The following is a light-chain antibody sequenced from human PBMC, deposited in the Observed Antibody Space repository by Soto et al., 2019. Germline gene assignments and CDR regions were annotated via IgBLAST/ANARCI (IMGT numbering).Light chain of an antibody. CDR3: QQYGSSHT. CDR1: QSVSSSY. CDR2: GAS. J-gene: IGKJ2*01. V-gene: IGKV3-20*01. Sequence: EIVLTQSPGTLSLSPGERATLSCRASQSVSSSYLAWYQQKPGQAPRLLIYGASSRATGIPDRFSGSGSGKDFPLTISRLEPEYFAEYYCQQYGSSHTFGQGTKLEIK.